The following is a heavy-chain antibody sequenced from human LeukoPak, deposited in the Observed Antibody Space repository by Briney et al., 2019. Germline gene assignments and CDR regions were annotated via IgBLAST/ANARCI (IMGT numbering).Heavy chain of an antibody. CDR3: ARHERWLVFGFDY. Sequence: PSETLSLTCTVSGGSISSSSYYWGWIRQPPGKGLEWIGSIYYSGSTYYNPSLKSRVTISVDTSKNQFSLKLSSVTAADTAVYYCARHERWLVFGFDYWGQGTLVTVSS. CDR1: GGSISSSSYY. D-gene: IGHD6-19*01. CDR2: IYYSGST. J-gene: IGHJ4*02. V-gene: IGHV4-39*07.